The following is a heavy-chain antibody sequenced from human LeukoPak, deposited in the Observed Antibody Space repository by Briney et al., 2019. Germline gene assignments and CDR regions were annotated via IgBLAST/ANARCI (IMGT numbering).Heavy chain of an antibody. V-gene: IGHV4-59*08. CDR3: ARTAYDYVWGSYRYLFDY. CDR1: GVSISGYY. D-gene: IGHD3-16*02. Sequence: SETLSLTCTVSGVSISGYYWSWIRQPPRKELEWIGYIYYSGSTNYNPSLKSRVTISVDTSKNQFSLKLSSVTAADTAVYYCARTAYDYVWGSYRYLFDYWGQGTLVTVSS. CDR2: IYYSGST. J-gene: IGHJ4*02.